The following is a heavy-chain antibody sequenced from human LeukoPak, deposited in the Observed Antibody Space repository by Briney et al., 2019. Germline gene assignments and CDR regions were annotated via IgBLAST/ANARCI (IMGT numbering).Heavy chain of an antibody. CDR2: ISAYNGDT. V-gene: IGHV1-18*01. CDR1: GYTFTTYG. CDR3: ARALGSGWYFDF. Sequence: RASVKVSCKASGYTFTTYGITWVRQAPGQGLEWMGWISAYNGDTNYAQKLQGRVTMTTDTSTSTAYMELRSLGSDATAVYYCARALGSGWYFDFWGQGTLVTVSS. J-gene: IGHJ4*02. D-gene: IGHD6-19*01.